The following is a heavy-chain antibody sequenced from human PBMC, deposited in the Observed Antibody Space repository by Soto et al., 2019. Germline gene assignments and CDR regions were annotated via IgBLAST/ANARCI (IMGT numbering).Heavy chain of an antibody. D-gene: IGHD3-3*01. V-gene: IGHV4-38-2*01. J-gene: IGHJ5*02. Sequence: SETLSLTCAVSGYSISSGYYWGWIRQPPGKGLEWIGSIYHSGSTYYNPSLKSRVTISVDTSKNQFSLKLSSVTAADTAVYYCARAGALYYDFWIGYYKGDARWFDPWGQGTLVTVSS. CDR3: ARAGALYYDFWIGYYKGDARWFDP. CDR1: GYSISSGYY. CDR2: IYHSGST.